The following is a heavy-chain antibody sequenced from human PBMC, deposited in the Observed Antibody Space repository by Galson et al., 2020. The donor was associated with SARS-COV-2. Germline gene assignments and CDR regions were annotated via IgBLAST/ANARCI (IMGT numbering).Heavy chain of an antibody. D-gene: IGHD3-3*01. CDR3: ARDVGSRFLEWLSNEYGLDV. Sequence: TGGSLRLSCAASGFTFSSYAMHWVSQAPGKGLEWVAIISYDGSNKYYADSVKGRFTISRDNSKNTRYLKMNSLRAEDTAVYYCARDVGSRFLEWLSNEYGLDVWCQGTTVTVSS. J-gene: IGHJ6*02. CDR1: GFTFSSYA. V-gene: IGHV3-30-3*01. CDR2: ISYDGSNK.